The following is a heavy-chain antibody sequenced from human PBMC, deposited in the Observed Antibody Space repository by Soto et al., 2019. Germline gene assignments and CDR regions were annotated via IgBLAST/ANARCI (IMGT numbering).Heavy chain of an antibody. V-gene: IGHV1-18*01. CDR3: ARQDIPHFDP. D-gene: IGHD2-15*01. CDR1: GGTFSSYA. J-gene: IGHJ5*02. Sequence: ASVKVSCKASGGTFSSYAISWVRQAPGQGLEWMGWVSPYNGNRNYAQKYQGRVTMTTDTSTSTAYMELSSLRSDDTAVYYCARQDIPHFDPWGRGTLVTVSS. CDR2: VSPYNGNR.